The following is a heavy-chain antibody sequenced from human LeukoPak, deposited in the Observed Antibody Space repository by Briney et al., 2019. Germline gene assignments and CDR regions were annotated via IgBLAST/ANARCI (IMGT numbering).Heavy chain of an antibody. CDR3: AKDKASTGLWYFDL. J-gene: IGHJ2*01. Sequence: PGGSLRLSCTASGFIFSNYAMTWVRQAPGKGLEWVSGISWNSGSIGYADSVKGRFTISRDNAKNSLYLQMNSLRAEDTALYYCAKDKASTGLWYFDLWGRGTLVTVSS. V-gene: IGHV3-9*01. CDR1: GFIFSNYA. CDR2: ISWNSGSI. D-gene: IGHD1-14*01.